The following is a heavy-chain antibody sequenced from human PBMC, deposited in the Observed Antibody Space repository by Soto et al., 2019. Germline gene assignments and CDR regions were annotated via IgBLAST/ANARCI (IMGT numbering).Heavy chain of an antibody. CDR2: MSTSNGNT. V-gene: IGHV1-18*01. CDR3: ARDRNWVDP. Sequence: QVQLVQSGAEVKKPGASVKVSCKASGYTFTSYDISWVRQAPGQGLEWMGWMSTSNGNTNYAQKLXGRVTMTTDTSTSTANMELRSLRPDDTAVYFCARDRNWVDPWGQGTLVTVS. J-gene: IGHJ5*02. CDR1: GYTFTSYD.